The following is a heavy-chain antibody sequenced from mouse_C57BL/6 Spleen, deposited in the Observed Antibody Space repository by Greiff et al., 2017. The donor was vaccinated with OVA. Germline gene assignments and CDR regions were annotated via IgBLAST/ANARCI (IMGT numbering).Heavy chain of an antibody. Sequence: QVQLQQSGPGLVQPSQSLSITCTVSGFSLTSYGVHWVRQPPGKGLEWMGVIWSGGSTAYNVAFITRLSISKDNPKSQVVVKMNSLQAADTVIYYCAKGGVWYFDVWGTGTKVTVSS. V-gene: IGHV2-4*01. J-gene: IGHJ1*03. CDR2: IWSGGST. CDR3: AKGGVWYFDV. CDR1: GFSLTSYG.